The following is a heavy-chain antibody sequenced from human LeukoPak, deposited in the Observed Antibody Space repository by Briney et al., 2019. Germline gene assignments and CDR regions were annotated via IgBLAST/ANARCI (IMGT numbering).Heavy chain of an antibody. CDR3: AKGGVTADMGHWFDP. Sequence: GGSLRLSCAASGFTFSSFAMSWVRQAPGKGLEWVSTIRGNSAETQYADSVKGRFTISRDNSKNILYLQMDSLRADDTAVHHCAKGGVTADMGHWFDPWGQGTLVTVSS. CDR1: GFTFSSFA. J-gene: IGHJ5*02. D-gene: IGHD2-2*01. V-gene: IGHV3-23*01. CDR2: IRGNSAET.